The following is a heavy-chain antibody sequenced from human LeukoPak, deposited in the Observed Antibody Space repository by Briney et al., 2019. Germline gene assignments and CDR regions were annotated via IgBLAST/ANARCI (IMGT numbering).Heavy chain of an antibody. D-gene: IGHD2-2*01. CDR3: ARGRLSTL. V-gene: IGHV1-8*01. CDR1: GYPFSIYD. CDR2: MNPNGIAA. Sequence: ASVKVSCKASGYPFSIYDVNGVRQAAGQGLEWLGWMNPNGIAAGYSQKFQDRVALTMDTSTSTAYLELSSLRSEDTAVYYCARGRLSTLWGQGTLVTVSS. J-gene: IGHJ4*02.